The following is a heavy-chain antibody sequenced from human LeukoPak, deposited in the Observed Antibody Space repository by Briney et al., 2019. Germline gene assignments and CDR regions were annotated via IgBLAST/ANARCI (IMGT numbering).Heavy chain of an antibody. Sequence: PSETLSLTCTVSGGSISSYYWSWIRQPPGKGLEWIGYIYYSGSTNYNPSLKSRVTISVDTSKNQFSLKLSSVTAADTAVYYCARDTDGTATFDYWGQGTLVTVSS. J-gene: IGHJ4*02. D-gene: IGHD5-18*01. CDR2: IYYSGST. CDR1: GGSISSYY. V-gene: IGHV4-59*12. CDR3: ARDTDGTATFDY.